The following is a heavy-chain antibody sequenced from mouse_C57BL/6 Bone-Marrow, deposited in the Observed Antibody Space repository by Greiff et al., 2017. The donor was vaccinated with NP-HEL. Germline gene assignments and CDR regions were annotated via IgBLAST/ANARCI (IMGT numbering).Heavy chain of an antibody. Sequence: EVQLVESGGGLVKPGGSLKLSCAASGFTFSDYGMHWVRQAPEKGLEWVAYISSGSSTIYYADTVKGRFTISRDNAKNPLFLQLTSLRSEDTAMYYCARRYRGLYYYAMDYWGQGTSVTVSS. J-gene: IGHJ4*01. D-gene: IGHD2-12*01. CDR2: ISSGSSTI. V-gene: IGHV5-17*01. CDR3: ARRYRGLYYYAMDY. CDR1: GFTFSDYG.